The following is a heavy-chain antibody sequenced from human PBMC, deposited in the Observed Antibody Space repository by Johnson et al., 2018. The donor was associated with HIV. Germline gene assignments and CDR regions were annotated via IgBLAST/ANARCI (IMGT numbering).Heavy chain of an antibody. D-gene: IGHD3-22*01. Sequence: QVQLVESGGGLVKPGGSLRLSCAASGFTFSDYYMSWIRQAPGKGLEWVAFIQNDGSNKYYADSVKGRFTISRDNYKNTLDLQMHRLRAEDTAVYYCAHLPMSRVNDYYFHAFDLWCQGTIVTFS. CDR1: GFTFSDYY. V-gene: IGHV3-30*02. CDR3: AHLPMSRVNDYYFHAFDL. CDR2: IQNDGSNK. J-gene: IGHJ3*01.